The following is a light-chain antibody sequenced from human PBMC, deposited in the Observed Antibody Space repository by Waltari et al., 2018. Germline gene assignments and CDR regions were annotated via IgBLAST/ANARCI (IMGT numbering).Light chain of an antibody. CDR1: QRVSTK. CDR3: QQYDKWRDYT. J-gene: IGKJ2*01. Sequence: EIVMTQSPASLSVSPGERVTPSCRASQRVSTKLAWYQQKPGQAPRLVIYSASIRAADVPARFSGSGSGTEFTLTISSLQSEDFAIYYCQQYDKWRDYTFGQGTKLDFK. V-gene: IGKV3-15*01. CDR2: SAS.